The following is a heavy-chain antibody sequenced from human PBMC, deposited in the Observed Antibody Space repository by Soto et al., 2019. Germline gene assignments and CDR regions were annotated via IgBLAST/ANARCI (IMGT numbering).Heavy chain of an antibody. CDR1: GYSFTSYW. Sequence: PGESLKISCKGSGYSFTSYWISWVRQMPGKGLEWMGRTDPSDSYTNYSPSFQGHVTISADKSISTAYLQWSSLKASDTAMYYCARHGVGASLDLTQRQQNSYYYYGMDVWGQGTTVTVSS. V-gene: IGHV5-10-1*01. CDR3: ARHGVGASLDLTQRQQNSYYYYGMDV. D-gene: IGHD1-26*01. CDR2: TDPSDSYT. J-gene: IGHJ6*02.